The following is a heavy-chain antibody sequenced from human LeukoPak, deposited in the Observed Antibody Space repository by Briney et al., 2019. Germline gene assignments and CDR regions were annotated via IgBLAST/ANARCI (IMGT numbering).Heavy chain of an antibody. D-gene: IGHD6-6*01. J-gene: IGHJ4*02. CDR3: ARTDISQLGFDY. CDR2: ISSSGSTI. CDR1: GFTFSSYE. Sequence: GGSLRLSCAASGFTFSSYEMNWVRQAPGKGLEWVSYISSSGSTIYYADSVKGRFTISRENAKNSLYLQMNSLRAEDTAVYYCARTDISQLGFDYWGQGTLVTVSS. V-gene: IGHV3-48*03.